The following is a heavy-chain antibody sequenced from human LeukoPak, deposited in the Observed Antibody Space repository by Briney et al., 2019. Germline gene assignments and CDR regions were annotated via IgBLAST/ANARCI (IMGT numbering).Heavy chain of an antibody. V-gene: IGHV4-30-2*01. CDR2: ISHSGTT. CDR1: GGSLTSGGYC. CDR3: ARGFSAEWLFSREGFPNWFDP. Sequence: SETLSLTCTVSGGSLTSGGYCWTWIRQPPGKGLECIGYISHSGTTYYNPSLKSRVTISVDRSKKQFSLSLNSVTAADTAMYYCARGFSAEWLFSREGFPNWFDPWGQGTLVTVSS. D-gene: IGHD3-3*01. J-gene: IGHJ5*02.